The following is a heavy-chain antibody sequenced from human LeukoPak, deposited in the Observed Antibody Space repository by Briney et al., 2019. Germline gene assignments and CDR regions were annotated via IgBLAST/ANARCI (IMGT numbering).Heavy chain of an antibody. CDR3: ARGRRLSSNDDLDP. V-gene: IGHV4-59*01. D-gene: IGHD3-3*01. CDR2: IYYSGST. J-gene: IGHJ5*02. Sequence: SETLSLTCTVSGGSISSYYWSWIRQPPGKGLDWIGYIYYSGSTNYNPSLKSRVTISVDTSKNQFSLKLSSVTAADTAVYYCARGRRLSSNDDLDPCGQGTLVTVSS. CDR1: GGSISSYY.